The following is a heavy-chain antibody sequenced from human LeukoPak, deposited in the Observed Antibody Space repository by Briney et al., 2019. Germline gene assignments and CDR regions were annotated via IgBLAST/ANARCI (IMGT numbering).Heavy chain of an antibody. D-gene: IGHD2-2*01. CDR1: GFTFSDYY. Sequence: GGSLRLSCAASGFTFSDYYMSWIRQAPGKGLEWVSYISSSSSYTNYADFVKGRFTISRDNAKNSLYLQMNSLRAEDTAVYYCARYCSSTSCYDYWGQGTLVTVSS. CDR3: ARYCSSTSCYDY. V-gene: IGHV3-11*03. J-gene: IGHJ4*02. CDR2: ISSSSSYT.